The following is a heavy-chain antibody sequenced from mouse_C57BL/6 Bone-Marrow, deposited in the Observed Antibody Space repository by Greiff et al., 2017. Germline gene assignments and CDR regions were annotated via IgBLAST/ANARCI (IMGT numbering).Heavy chain of an antibody. CDR3: ARGIYGNYDAY. CDR2: ISSGSSTI. V-gene: IGHV5-17*01. D-gene: IGHD2-1*01. CDR1: GFTFSDYG. Sequence: EVHLVESGGGLVKPGGSLKLSCAASGFTFSDYGMHWVRQAPEKGLEWVAYISSGSSTIYYADTVKGRFTISRDNAKNTLCLQMTSLRSEDTAMYYCARGIYGNYDAYWGQGTLVTVSA. J-gene: IGHJ3*01.